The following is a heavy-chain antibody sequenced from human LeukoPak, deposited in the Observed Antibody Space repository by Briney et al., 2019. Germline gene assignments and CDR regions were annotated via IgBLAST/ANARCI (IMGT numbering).Heavy chain of an antibody. CDR3: ARLSAYYYGSYFYYYMDV. CDR1: GFTFSSYW. D-gene: IGHD3-10*01. Sequence: GGSLRLSCAASGFTFSSYWMSWVRQAPWKGLEWVANIKQDGSEKYYVDSVKGRFTISRDNAKKSVYLHMSSLRAEDTALYYCARLSAYYYGSYFYYYMDVWGKGTTVTVSS. V-gene: IGHV3-7*01. J-gene: IGHJ6*03. CDR2: IKQDGSEK.